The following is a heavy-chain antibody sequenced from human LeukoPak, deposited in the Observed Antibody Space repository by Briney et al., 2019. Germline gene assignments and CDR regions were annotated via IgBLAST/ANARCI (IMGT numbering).Heavy chain of an antibody. CDR3: AGAPVYDSSGLDAFDI. Sequence: SETLSLTCTVSGGSISSYYWSWIRQPPGKGLEWIGYIYYSGSTNYNPSLKSRVTISVDTSKNQFSLKLSSVTAADTAVYYCAGAPVYDSSGLDAFDIWGQGTMVTVSS. J-gene: IGHJ3*02. V-gene: IGHV4-59*01. CDR1: GGSISSYY. CDR2: IYYSGST. D-gene: IGHD3-22*01.